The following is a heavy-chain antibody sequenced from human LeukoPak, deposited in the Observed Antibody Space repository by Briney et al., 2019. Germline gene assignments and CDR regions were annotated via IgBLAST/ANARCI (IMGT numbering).Heavy chain of an antibody. CDR2: ISSSSSTI. CDR1: GFTFSSYS. CDR3: ARDCSSTSCYGGFDY. V-gene: IGHV3-48*01. D-gene: IGHD2-2*01. J-gene: IGHJ4*02. Sequence: GGSLRLSCAASGFTFSSYSMNWVRQAPGKGLEWVSYISSSSSTIYYADSVKGRFTISRDNAKNSLYLQMNSLRAEDTAVYYCARDCSSTSCYGGFDYWGQGTLVTVS.